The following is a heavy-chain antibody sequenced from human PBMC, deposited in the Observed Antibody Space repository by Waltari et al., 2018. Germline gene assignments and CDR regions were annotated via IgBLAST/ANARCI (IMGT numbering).Heavy chain of an antibody. Sequence: QVQLQESGPGLVKPSQTLSLTCTVSGGSISSGDYYWSWIRQPPGKGLEWIGYIYYSGRTYYNPSLKSRVTISVDTSKNQFSLKLSSVTAADTAVYYCAREEKGYCSSTSCYSNDYWGQGTLVTVSS. CDR2: IYYSGRT. V-gene: IGHV4-30-4*08. CDR1: GGSISSGDYY. D-gene: IGHD2-2*01. J-gene: IGHJ4*02. CDR3: AREEKGYCSSTSCYSNDY.